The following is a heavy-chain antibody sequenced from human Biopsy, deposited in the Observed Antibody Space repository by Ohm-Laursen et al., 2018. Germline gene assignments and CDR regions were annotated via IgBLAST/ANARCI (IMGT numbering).Heavy chain of an antibody. D-gene: IGHD3-10*01. CDR2: ISASSSYI. CDR1: GFIFSTYT. Sequence: SLRLSCTASGFIFSTYTMNWVRQAPGKGIEWVSSISASSSYIYYADSVKGRFTVSRDNTKNTLYLQMNSLRAADTAIYFCATELLPPGVGGPWLDSWGQGTPVTVSS. V-gene: IGHV3-21*06. J-gene: IGHJ5*01. CDR3: ATELLPPGVGGPWLDS.